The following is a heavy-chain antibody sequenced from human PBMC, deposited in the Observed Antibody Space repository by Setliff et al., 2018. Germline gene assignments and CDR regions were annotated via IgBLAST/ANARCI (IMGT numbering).Heavy chain of an antibody. D-gene: IGHD2-15*01. CDR1: GYTFTSYY. J-gene: IGHJ6*02. CDR2: INPSGDTT. V-gene: IGHV1-46*01. CDR3: AREGYCSGGSSHRCVYYGMDV. Sequence: ASVKVSCKASGYTFTSYYMHWVRQAPGQGLEWMGIINPSGDTTSYAQKFQGRVTMTRDTSTSTVYMELSSLRSEDTAVYYCAREGYCSGGSSHRCVYYGMDVWGQGTTVTVSS.